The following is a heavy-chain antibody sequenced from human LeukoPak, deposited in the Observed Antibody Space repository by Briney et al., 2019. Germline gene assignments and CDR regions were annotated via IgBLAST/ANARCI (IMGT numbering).Heavy chain of an antibody. CDR1: GFTFSSYS. CDR2: ISSSSSYI. V-gene: IGHV3-21*01. Sequence: PGGSLRLSCAASGFTFSSYSMNWVRQAPGKGLEWVSSISSSSSYIYYADSVKGRFTISRDNAKNSLYLQMNSLRAEDTAVYYCARGEYSRFTERFDPWGQGTLVTVSS. J-gene: IGHJ5*02. CDR3: ARGEYSRFTERFDP. D-gene: IGHD6-6*01.